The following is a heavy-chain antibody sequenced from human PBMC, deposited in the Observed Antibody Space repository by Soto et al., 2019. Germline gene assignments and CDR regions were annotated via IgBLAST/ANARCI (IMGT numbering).Heavy chain of an antibody. CDR2: ISGSDSST. D-gene: IGHD6-6*01. CDR3: ARVLCGSSSCHYYFYGMDV. J-gene: IGHJ6*02. CDR1: GSSFSSYA. V-gene: IGHV3-23*01. Sequence: EVKLLESGGGLVQPGGSLRLSCAAPGSSFSSYAMNWVRQAPGKGLECVSVISGSDSSTYYADSVEGRFTISRDNSKNTLYLQRNSLRAEDTAVYYCARVLCGSSSCHYYFYGMDVWGQGTTVTVSS.